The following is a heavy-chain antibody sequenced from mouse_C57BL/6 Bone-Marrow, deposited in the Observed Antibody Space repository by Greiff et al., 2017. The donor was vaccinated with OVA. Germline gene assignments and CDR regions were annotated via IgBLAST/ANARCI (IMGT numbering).Heavy chain of an antibody. D-gene: IGHD1-1*01. CDR3: ARSPITTVVVWYWYFDG. Sequence: VQLQQSGPGLVAPSQSLSITCTVSGFSLTSYAISWVRQPPGKGLEWLGVIWTGGGTNYNSALKSRLSISKDNSKSQVFLKMNSLQTDDTARYYCARSPITTVVVWYWYFDGWGTGTTVTVSS. CDR2: IWTGGGT. V-gene: IGHV2-9-1*01. J-gene: IGHJ1*03. CDR1: GFSLTSYA.